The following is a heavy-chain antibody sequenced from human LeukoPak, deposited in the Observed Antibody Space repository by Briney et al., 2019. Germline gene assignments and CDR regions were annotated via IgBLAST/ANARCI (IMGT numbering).Heavy chain of an antibody. CDR1: GFTFSTYA. CDR3: AKESPRFDY. V-gene: IGHV3-23*01. CDR2: ISGNGGST. Sequence: PGGSLRLSCAASGFTFSTYAMSWVRQAPGKGLEWVSVISGNGGSTHYADSVKGRFTISRDNSKNTLYLQMNSLRAEDTAIYYCAKESPRFDYWGQGTLVTVSS. J-gene: IGHJ4*02.